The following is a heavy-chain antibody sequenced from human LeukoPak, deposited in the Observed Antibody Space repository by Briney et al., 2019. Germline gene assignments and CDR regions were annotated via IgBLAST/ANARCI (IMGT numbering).Heavy chain of an antibody. D-gene: IGHD6-6*01. CDR1: GDSFSSHY. J-gene: IGHJ4*02. V-gene: IGHV4-59*11. CDR2: ISHIGRT. Sequence: PSETLSLTCAVSGDSFSSHYWTWIRQSPGTGLEWIGYISHIGRTNYNPSLKSRVTISIDTSKNQFSLKLRSVTAADTAVYYCARWGSIAVARFDYWGQGTLVTVSS. CDR3: ARWGSIAVARFDY.